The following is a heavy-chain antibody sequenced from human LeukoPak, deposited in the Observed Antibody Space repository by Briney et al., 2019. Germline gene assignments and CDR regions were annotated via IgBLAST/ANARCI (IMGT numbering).Heavy chain of an antibody. CDR3: ARDHYGDQGDYFDY. CDR1: GFTFNGYS. CDR2: ISSRSGTV. Sequence: PGGSLRLSCAASGFTFNGYSLNWVRQAPGKGLEWVSYISSRSGTVSYADSVKGRFTISRDNAKNSLYLQMNSLRDEDTAVYCCARDHYGDQGDYFDYWGQGTLVTVSS. V-gene: IGHV3-48*02. J-gene: IGHJ4*02. D-gene: IGHD4-17*01.